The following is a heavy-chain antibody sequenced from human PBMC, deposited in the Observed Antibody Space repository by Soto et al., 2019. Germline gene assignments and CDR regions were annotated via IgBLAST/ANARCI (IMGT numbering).Heavy chain of an antibody. V-gene: IGHV3-23*01. CDR2: ISGSGGST. CDR1: GFTFSSYA. D-gene: IGHD3-3*01. CDR3: ASGGTYYDFWSGLLNWFDP. J-gene: IGHJ5*02. Sequence: GGSLRLSCAASGFTFSSYAMSWVRQAPGKGPEWVSAISGSGGSTYYADSVKGRFTISRDNSKNTLYLQMNSLRAEDTAVYYCASGGTYYDFWSGLLNWFDPWGQGTLVTVSS.